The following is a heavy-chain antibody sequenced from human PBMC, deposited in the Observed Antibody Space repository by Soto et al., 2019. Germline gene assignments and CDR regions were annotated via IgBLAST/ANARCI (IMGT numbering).Heavy chain of an antibody. CDR1: GYTFTTYY. J-gene: IGHJ4*02. D-gene: IGHD2-15*01. V-gene: IGHV1-46*01. Sequence: QVQLVQSGAEVKRPGASVKVSCKASGYTFTTYYMHWVRQAPGQGLEWLGIINPNGGSTTYAQKFQGRVPMTRDTSTSTVYLELSSLRSEDTAVYYCARAGYCSGGTCFHGNCDYWGQGTLVTVSA. CDR2: INPNGGST. CDR3: ARAGYCSGGTCFHGNCDY.